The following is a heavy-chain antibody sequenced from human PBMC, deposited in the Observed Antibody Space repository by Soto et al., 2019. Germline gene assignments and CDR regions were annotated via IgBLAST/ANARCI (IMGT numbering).Heavy chain of an antibody. Sequence: QVQLVQSGAEVKTPGASVKVSCKASGYTFATYDINWVRQAPGQGLEWMGWMNPNSGNTGYAQKFQGILTMTRDTALSVARMELSSLRNEDTAVYYCARSDGYNFNWLDSWGQGTLVTVSA. V-gene: IGHV1-8*01. D-gene: IGHD2-21*01. CDR2: MNPNSGNT. CDR1: GYTFATYD. J-gene: IGHJ5*01. CDR3: ARSDGYNFNWLDS.